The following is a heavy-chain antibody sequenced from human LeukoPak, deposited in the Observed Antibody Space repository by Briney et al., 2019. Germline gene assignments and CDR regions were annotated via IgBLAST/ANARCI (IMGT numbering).Heavy chain of an antibody. J-gene: IGHJ4*02. CDR3: ATIVSDSSGWYHFDH. Sequence: GGSLRLSCAASGFTVSSKYMAWVRQAPGKGLEWVSFINSGGTTNYADSMKGRFTISRDYSKNTLNLQMSSLRVEDTAVYYCATIVSDSSGWYHFDHWGQGALVTVSS. CDR1: GFTVSSKY. V-gene: IGHV3-66*01. CDR2: INSGGTT. D-gene: IGHD6-19*01.